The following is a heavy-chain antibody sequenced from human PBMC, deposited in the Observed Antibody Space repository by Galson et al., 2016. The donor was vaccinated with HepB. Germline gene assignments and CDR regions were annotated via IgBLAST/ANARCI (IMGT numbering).Heavy chain of an antibody. CDR3: ARVSPVHYYYYMDV. D-gene: IGHD6-6*01. Sequence: SLRLSCAASTFTFSDYSMNWVRQAPGKGLEWVSFISGRSSYIYYADSVEGRFTVSRDNAKNSLYLQMNSLRAEDTAVYYCARVSPVHYYYYMDVWGRGTTVTVSS. J-gene: IGHJ6*03. V-gene: IGHV3-21*01. CDR2: ISGRSSYI. CDR1: TFTFSDYS.